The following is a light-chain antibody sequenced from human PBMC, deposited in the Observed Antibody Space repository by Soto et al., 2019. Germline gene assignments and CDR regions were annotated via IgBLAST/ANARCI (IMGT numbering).Light chain of an antibody. V-gene: IGLV7-46*01. CDR1: SGSVTTTHW. CDR2: DTT. Sequence: QAVVTQEPSLTVSPGGTVTLTCGSSSGSVTTTHWPYWVQQRPGQAPKTLIYDTTNRRSWTPARFSGSLLGGKAALTLSGAQPEDEAVYYCFITPTFGWVFGGGTKLNVL. J-gene: IGLJ3*02. CDR3: FITPTFGWV.